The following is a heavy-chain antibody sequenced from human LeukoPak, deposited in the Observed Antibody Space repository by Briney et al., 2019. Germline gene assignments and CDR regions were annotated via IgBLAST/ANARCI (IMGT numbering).Heavy chain of an antibody. D-gene: IGHD4-17*01. Sequence: GGSLRLSCAASGFTFSSYAMSWVRQAPGKGLEWVSAISGSGGSTYYAGSVKGRFTISRDNSKNTLYLQMNSLRAEDTAVYYCAKDSSPQRYGSFDYWGQGTLVTVSS. CDR2: ISGSGGST. V-gene: IGHV3-23*01. J-gene: IGHJ4*02. CDR3: AKDSSPQRYGSFDY. CDR1: GFTFSSYA.